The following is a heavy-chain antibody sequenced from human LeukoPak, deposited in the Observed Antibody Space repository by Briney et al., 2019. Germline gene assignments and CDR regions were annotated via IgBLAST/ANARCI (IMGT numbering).Heavy chain of an antibody. CDR1: GYTFTSYD. CDR2: MNPNSGNT. D-gene: IGHD4-17*01. CDR3: ARASMTTGWWHYYYYYMDV. Sequence: GASVKVSCKASGYTFTSYDINWVRQATGQGLEWMGWMNPNSGNTGYAQKFQGRVTITRNTSIITAYMELSSLRSEDTAVYYCARASMTTGWWHYYYYYMDVWGKGTTVTVSS. V-gene: IGHV1-8*03. J-gene: IGHJ6*03.